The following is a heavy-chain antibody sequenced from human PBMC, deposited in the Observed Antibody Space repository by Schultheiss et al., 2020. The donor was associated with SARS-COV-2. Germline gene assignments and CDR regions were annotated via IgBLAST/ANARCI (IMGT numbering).Heavy chain of an antibody. Sequence: GGSLRLSCAASGFTFSSYSMNWVRQAPGKGLEWVANINQDGSEKYYVDSVKGRFTISRDNRRNTLYLQMNSLKTEDTAVYYCTTDIVVVVAATGNFDYWGQGTLVTVSS. V-gene: IGHV3-7*03. CDR2: INQDGSEK. D-gene: IGHD2-15*01. CDR3: TTDIVVVVAATGNFDY. CDR1: GFTFSSYS. J-gene: IGHJ4*02.